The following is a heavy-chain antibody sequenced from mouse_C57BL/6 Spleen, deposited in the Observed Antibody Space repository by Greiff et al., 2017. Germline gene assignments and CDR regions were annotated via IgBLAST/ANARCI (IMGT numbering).Heavy chain of an antibody. D-gene: IGHD1-1*01. Sequence: QVQLQQPGAELVQPGASVKLSCKASGYTFTSYWMHWVKQRPGQGLEWIGMIHPNSGSTNYNEKFKSKATLTVDKSSSTAYMQLSSLTSEDSAVYYCARWYYGSRYYFDYWGQGTTLTVSS. CDR2: IHPNSGST. J-gene: IGHJ2*01. V-gene: IGHV1-64*01. CDR3: ARWYYGSRYYFDY. CDR1: GYTFTSYW.